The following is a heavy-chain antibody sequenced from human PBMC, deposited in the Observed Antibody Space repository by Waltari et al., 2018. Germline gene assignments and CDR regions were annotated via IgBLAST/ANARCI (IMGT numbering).Heavy chain of an antibody. CDR3: ARPATIDY. CDR1: GFTFRSYW. D-gene: IGHD5-12*01. CDR2: IKQDGSEK. Sequence: EVQLVESGGGLVQPGGSLRLSCAASGFTFRSYWRSWVRQAPGKGLEWVANIKQDGSEKYYVDSVKGRFTISRDNAKNSLYLQMNSLRAEDTAVYYCARPATIDYWGQGTLVTVSS. V-gene: IGHV3-7*01. J-gene: IGHJ4*02.